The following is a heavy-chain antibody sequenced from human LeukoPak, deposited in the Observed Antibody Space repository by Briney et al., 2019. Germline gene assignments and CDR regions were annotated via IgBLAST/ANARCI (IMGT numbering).Heavy chain of an antibody. J-gene: IGHJ4*02. D-gene: IGHD3-9*01. CDR1: GGSISSGDYH. CDR2: ISGSGGST. CDR3: AKSEVGYWMTG. V-gene: IGHV3-23*01. Sequence: LSLTCTVSGGSISSGDYHWSWVRQAPGKGLEWVSAISGSGGSTYYADSVKGRFTISRDNSKNTLYLQMNSLRAEDTAVYYCAKSEVGYWMTGWGQGTLVTVSS.